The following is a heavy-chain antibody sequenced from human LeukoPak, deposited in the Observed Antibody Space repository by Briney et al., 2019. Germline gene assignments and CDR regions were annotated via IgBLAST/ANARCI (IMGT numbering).Heavy chain of an antibody. D-gene: IGHD3-3*01. V-gene: IGHV1-2*02. Sequence: ASVKVSCKASGYTFTGYYMHWVRQAPGQGLEWMGWINPNSGGTNYAQKFQGRVTMTRDTSISTAYMELSRLRSDDTAVYYCARGVGRNVLRFLEWLPDYWGQGTLVTVSS. CDR1: GYTFTGYY. CDR2: INPNSGGT. J-gene: IGHJ4*02. CDR3: ARGVGRNVLRFLEWLPDY.